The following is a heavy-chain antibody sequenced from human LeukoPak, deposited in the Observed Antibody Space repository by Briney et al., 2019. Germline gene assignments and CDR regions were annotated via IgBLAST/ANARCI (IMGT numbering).Heavy chain of an antibody. Sequence: SETLSLTCNVSGGSISSYYWSWIREPPGKGLEWIGYIYYSVNTNYNPSLKSRVTISVDTSKNQFSLKLSSVTAADTAVYYCASHYGENYYFDYWGQGTLVTVSS. V-gene: IGHV4-59*01. CDR2: IYYSVNT. J-gene: IGHJ4*02. D-gene: IGHD4-17*01. CDR1: GGSISSYY. CDR3: ASHYGENYYFDY.